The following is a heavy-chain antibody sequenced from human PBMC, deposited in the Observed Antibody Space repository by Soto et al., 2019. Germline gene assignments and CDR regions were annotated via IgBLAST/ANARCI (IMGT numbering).Heavy chain of an antibody. Sequence: ASVKVSCKASGYTFTSYDINWVRQATGQGLEWMGWMNPNSGNTGYAQKFQGRVTMTRNTSISTAYMELSSLRSEDTAVYYCARGSNYDYIWGRYFDPWGQGTLVTSPQ. J-gene: IGHJ5*02. CDR1: GYTFTSYD. V-gene: IGHV1-8*01. CDR3: ARGSNYDYIWGRYFDP. CDR2: MNPNSGNT. D-gene: IGHD3-16*01.